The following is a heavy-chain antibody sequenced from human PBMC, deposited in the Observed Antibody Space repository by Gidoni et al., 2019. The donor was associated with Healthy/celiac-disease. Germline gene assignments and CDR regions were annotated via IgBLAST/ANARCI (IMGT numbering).Heavy chain of an antibody. CDR1: GFTFSSYA. V-gene: IGHV3-30-3*01. J-gene: IGHJ4*02. CDR3: ARDVYYDSSGYYNSQLDY. D-gene: IGHD3-22*01. Sequence: QVQLVESGGGVVQPGRSLRLSCAASGFTFSSYAMHWVRQAPGKGLEWVAVISYDGSNKYYADSVKGRFTISRDNSKNTLYLQMNSLRAEDTAVYYCARDVYYDSSGYYNSQLDYWGQGTLVTVSS. CDR2: ISYDGSNK.